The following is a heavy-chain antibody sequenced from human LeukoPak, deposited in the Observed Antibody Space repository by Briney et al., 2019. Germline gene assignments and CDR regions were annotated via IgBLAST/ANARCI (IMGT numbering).Heavy chain of an antibody. CDR2: ISSSSSYI. V-gene: IGHV3-21*01. D-gene: IGHD5-12*01. CDR3: ARAVRYSGYGAGPVDY. J-gene: IGHJ4*02. CDR1: GFTFSSYS. Sequence: GGSLRLSCAASGFTFSSYSVNWVRQAPGKGLEWVSSISSSSSYIYYADSVKGRFTISRDNAKNSLYLQMNSLRAEDTAVYYCARAVRYSGYGAGPVDYWGQGTLVTVSS.